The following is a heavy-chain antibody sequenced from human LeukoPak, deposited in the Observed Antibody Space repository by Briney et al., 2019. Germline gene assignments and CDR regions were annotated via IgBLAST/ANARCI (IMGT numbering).Heavy chain of an antibody. D-gene: IGHD5-18*01. Sequence: SETLSLTCTVSGGSISSSSYYWGWIRQPPGKGLEWIGSIYYSGSTYYNPSLKSRVTISVDTSKNQFSLKLSSVTAADTAVYYCARIRIQLWLRGGLYDYWGQGTLVTVSS. CDR1: GGSISSSSYY. CDR2: IYYSGST. V-gene: IGHV4-39*07. CDR3: ARIRIQLWLRGGLYDY. J-gene: IGHJ4*02.